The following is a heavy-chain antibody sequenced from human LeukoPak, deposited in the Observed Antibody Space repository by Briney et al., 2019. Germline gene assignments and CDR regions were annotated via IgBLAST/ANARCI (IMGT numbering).Heavy chain of an antibody. Sequence: GGALRPSRAAPGFTFRSFAMSWGRPAPGKGLEWVSAISGSGDSTYYADSVKGRFTISRDNSKNTLYLQMNSLRAEDTAVYYCASGYSSSWFDYWGQGTLVTVSS. D-gene: IGHD6-13*01. CDR1: GFTFRSFA. CDR3: ASGYSSSWFDY. CDR2: ISGSGDST. V-gene: IGHV3-23*01. J-gene: IGHJ4*02.